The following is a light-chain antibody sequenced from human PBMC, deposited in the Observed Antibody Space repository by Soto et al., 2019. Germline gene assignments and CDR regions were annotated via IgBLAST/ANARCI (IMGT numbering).Light chain of an antibody. CDR1: ESVSRG. CDR3: QQYNAYSQA. CDR2: QAP. Sequence: DIQMTQSPSTLSASVGDRVTITCRASESVSRGLAWYQQKPGRTPKLLIYQAPTLETGVPSRFSGSGSGTEFTLTISSLQPDDFATYYCQQYNAYSQAFGQGTKVEIK. V-gene: IGKV1-5*03. J-gene: IGKJ1*01.